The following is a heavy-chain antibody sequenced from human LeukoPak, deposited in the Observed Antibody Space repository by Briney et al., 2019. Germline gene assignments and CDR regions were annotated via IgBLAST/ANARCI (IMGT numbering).Heavy chain of an antibody. D-gene: IGHD3-10*01. CDR2: ISPRSGDT. CDR3: ARGREIHGGSDTKLDDY. J-gene: IGHJ4*02. Sequence: ASVKVSCKASGYSFTDYYTHWVRQAPGQGLEWMGWISPRSGDTSYAQKFQGRVTMTRDTSINTVDMDLSGLTSDDTAVFYCARGREIHGGSDTKLDDYWGQGTLVTVSS. V-gene: IGHV1-2*02. CDR1: GYSFTDYY.